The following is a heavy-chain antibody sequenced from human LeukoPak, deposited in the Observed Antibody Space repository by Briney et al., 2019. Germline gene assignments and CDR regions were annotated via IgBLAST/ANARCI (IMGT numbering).Heavy chain of an antibody. CDR3: ATEGGWQPTDYGDNVY. Sequence: ASVKVSCKASGYTFTNYGITWVRQAPGQGLEWMGWISPYKGNTNYAQNLQSRVTMTTDTSTSTAYMEVRSLRSDDTAVYYCATEGGWQPTDYGDNVYWGQGTLVTVSS. V-gene: IGHV1-18*01. CDR2: ISPYKGNT. D-gene: IGHD4-17*01. J-gene: IGHJ4*02. CDR1: GYTFTNYG.